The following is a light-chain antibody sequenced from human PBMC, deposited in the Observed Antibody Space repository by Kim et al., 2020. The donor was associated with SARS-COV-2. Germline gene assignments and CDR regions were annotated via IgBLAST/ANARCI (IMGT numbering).Light chain of an antibody. Sequence: PAATPPCTGNSNNVGNPGAAWLQQHQGHPPKLLFYRNSNRPSGISERFSASRSENTASLTITGLQPEDEADYYCSTWDNSLSSVVFGGGTQLTVL. CDR1: SNNVGNPG. J-gene: IGLJ2*01. V-gene: IGLV10-54*01. CDR2: RNS. CDR3: STWDNSLSSVV.